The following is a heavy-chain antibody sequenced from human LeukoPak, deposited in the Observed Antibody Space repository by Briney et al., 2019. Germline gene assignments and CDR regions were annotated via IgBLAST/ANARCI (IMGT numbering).Heavy chain of an antibody. CDR3: ARAGDSSGYLNGMDV. Sequence: PGGSLRLSCAASGFTVSSSYMTWVRPAPGKGLEWVSLIYSSGTTYYADSVKGRFTISRDNSKNTLYLQMNSLRAEDTAVYYCARAGDSSGYLNGMDVWGQGTTVTVSS. V-gene: IGHV3-53*01. CDR1: GFTVSSSY. CDR2: IYSSGTT. J-gene: IGHJ6*02. D-gene: IGHD3-22*01.